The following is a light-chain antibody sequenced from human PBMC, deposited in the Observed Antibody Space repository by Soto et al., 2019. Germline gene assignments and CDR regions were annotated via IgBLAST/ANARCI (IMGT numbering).Light chain of an antibody. CDR3: QKYNSAPPA. Sequence: DIQMTQSPSSLSQSVGDRATITCRASQGISNYLAWYQQKPGKVPKLLIYAASTLQSGVPSRFSGSGSGTDFTLTISSLQPEDVAAHYCQKYNSAPPAFGGGTKVEIK. CDR1: QGISNY. V-gene: IGKV1-27*01. CDR2: AAS. J-gene: IGKJ4*01.